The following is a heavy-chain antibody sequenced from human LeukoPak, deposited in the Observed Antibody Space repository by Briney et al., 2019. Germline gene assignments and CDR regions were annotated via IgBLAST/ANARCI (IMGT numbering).Heavy chain of an antibody. V-gene: IGHV3-53*01. D-gene: IGHD3-16*01. CDR1: GFTVSSNY. CDR2: IYSGGST. Sequence: GGSLRLSCAASGFTVSSNYMSWVRQAPGKGLEWVSVIYSGGSTYYADSVKGRFTISRDNSKNTLYLQMNSLRAEDTAVYYCARVGDLPYDAFDIWGQGTMVTVSS. CDR3: ARVGDLPYDAFDI. J-gene: IGHJ3*02.